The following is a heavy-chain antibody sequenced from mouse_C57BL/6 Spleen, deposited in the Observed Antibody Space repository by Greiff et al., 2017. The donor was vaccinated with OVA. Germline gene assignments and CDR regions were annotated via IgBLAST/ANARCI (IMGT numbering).Heavy chain of an antibody. CDR1: GFTFSSYA. CDR3: ARVNWDEGYFDV. D-gene: IGHD4-1*01. CDR2: ISDGGSYT. Sequence: EVKLMESGGGLVKPGGSLKLSCAASGFTFSSYAMSWVRQTPEKRLEWVATISDGGSYTYYPDNVKGRFTISRDNAKNNLYLQMSHLKSEDTAMYYCARVNWDEGYFDVWGTGTTVTVSS. V-gene: IGHV5-4*03. J-gene: IGHJ1*03.